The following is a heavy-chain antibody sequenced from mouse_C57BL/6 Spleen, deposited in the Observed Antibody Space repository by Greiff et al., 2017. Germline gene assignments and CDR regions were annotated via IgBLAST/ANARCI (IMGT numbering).Heavy chain of an antibody. CDR1: GYTFTSYW. CDR2: IPPNSGST. CDR3: ERGATVVAYYFDY. V-gene: IGHV1-64*01. Sequence: QVQLQQPGAELVKPGASVKLSCKASGYTFTSYWMHWVKQRPGQGLEWIGMIPPNSGSTNYNEKFKSQATLTVDKSSSTAYMQLSSLTSEDSAVYYCERGATVVAYYFDYWGQGTTLTVSS. J-gene: IGHJ2*01. D-gene: IGHD1-1*01.